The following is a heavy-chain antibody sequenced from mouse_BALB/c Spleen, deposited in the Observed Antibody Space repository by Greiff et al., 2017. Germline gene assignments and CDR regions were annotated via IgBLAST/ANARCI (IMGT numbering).Heavy chain of an antibody. J-gene: IGHJ4*01. Sequence: EVQVVESGGGLVKPGGSLKLSCAASGFTFSSYAMSWVRQSPEKRLEWVAEISSGGSYTYYPDTVTGRFTIARDNAKNTLYLEMSSLRSEDTAMYYCARTVTTDYYAMDYWGQGTSVTVSS. CDR3: ARTVTTDYYAMDY. CDR1: GFTFSSYA. V-gene: IGHV5-9-4*01. D-gene: IGHD2-2*01. CDR2: ISSGGSYT.